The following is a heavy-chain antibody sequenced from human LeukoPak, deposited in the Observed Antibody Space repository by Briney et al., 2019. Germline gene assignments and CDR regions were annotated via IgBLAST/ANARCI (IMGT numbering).Heavy chain of an antibody. D-gene: IGHD6-6*01. Sequence: PSETLSLTCTVSGGSISSYYWSWIRQPAGKGLEWIGRIYTSGSTNYNPSLKSRVTMSVDTSKNQFSLKLSSVTAADPAVYYCARDLEYSSSSGRYYYYGMDVWGQGTTVTVSS. CDR2: IYTSGST. CDR1: GGSISSYY. CDR3: ARDLEYSSSSGRYYYYGMDV. J-gene: IGHJ6*02. V-gene: IGHV4-4*07.